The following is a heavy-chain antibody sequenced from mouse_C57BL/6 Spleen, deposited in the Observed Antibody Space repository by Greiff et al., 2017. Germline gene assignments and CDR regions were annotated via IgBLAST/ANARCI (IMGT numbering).Heavy chain of an antibody. CDR2: IYPSDSET. CDR1: GYTFTSYW. CDR3: ARESYAYYFDY. V-gene: IGHV1-61*01. Sequence: QVQLQQPGAELVRPGSSVKLSCKASGYTFTSYWMDWVKQRPGQGLEWIGNIYPSDSETHYNQKFKDKATLTVDKSSSTAYMQLSSLTSEDSAVYYCARESYAYYFDYWGQGTTLTVSS. D-gene: IGHD1-1*01. J-gene: IGHJ2*01.